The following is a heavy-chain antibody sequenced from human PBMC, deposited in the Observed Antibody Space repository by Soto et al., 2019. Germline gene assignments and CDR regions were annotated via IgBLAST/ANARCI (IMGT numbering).Heavy chain of an antibody. J-gene: IGHJ4*02. Sequence: PGGSLRLSCAASGFTFSSYGMHWVRQAPGKGLEWVAVISYDGSNKYYADSVKGRFTISRDNSKNTLYLQMNSRRAEDTAVYYCAKDRGYSYGMNLDYWGQGT. V-gene: IGHV3-30*18. CDR1: GFTFSSYG. CDR2: ISYDGSNK. CDR3: AKDRGYSYGMNLDY. D-gene: IGHD5-18*01.